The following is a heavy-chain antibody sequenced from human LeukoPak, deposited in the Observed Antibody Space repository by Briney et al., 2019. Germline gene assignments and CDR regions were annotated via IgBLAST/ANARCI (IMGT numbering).Heavy chain of an antibody. D-gene: IGHD3-22*01. CDR1: GGSISSSSYY. Sequence: SETLSLTCTVSGGSISSSSYYWGWIRQPPGKGLEWIGTIYYSGSTYYNPSLKSRVTISVETSKNQFSLKLSSVTAADTAVYYCARVTGYMIEDYFDYWGQGTLVTVSS. V-gene: IGHV4-39*07. J-gene: IGHJ4*02. CDR3: ARVTGYMIEDYFDY. CDR2: IYYSGST.